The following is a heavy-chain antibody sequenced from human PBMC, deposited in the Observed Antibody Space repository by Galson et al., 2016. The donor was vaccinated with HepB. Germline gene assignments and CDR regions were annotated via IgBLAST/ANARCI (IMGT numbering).Heavy chain of an antibody. Sequence: SLRLSCAASGFTFGDYALSWFRQALGKGLEWVGFIRSKTYGVISEYAASVKGRFTISRDDSKSIAYLQMNSLRDEDTAVYYCARDDYFRLGYWGQGTLVTVSS. V-gene: IGHV3-49*03. J-gene: IGHJ4*02. CDR1: GFTFGDYA. D-gene: IGHD3-16*01. CDR3: ARDDYFRLGY. CDR2: IRSKTYGVIS.